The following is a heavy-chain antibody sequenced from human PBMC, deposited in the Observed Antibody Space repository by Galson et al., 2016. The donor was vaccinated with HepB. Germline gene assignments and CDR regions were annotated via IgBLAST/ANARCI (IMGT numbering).Heavy chain of an antibody. CDR2: ISGGSGSGSI. D-gene: IGHD5-12*01. CDR1: GFTFSNYA. V-gene: IGHV3-23*01. CDR3: AKAGSGYSENYFDY. Sequence: SLRLSCAVSGFTFSNYAMTWVRQAPGKGLEWVSVISGGSGSGSIYYTDSVKGRFTTSRDRSKNTLYLQMDSLRAEDTAIYYCAKAGSGYSENYFDYWGQGTLVTVSS. J-gene: IGHJ4*02.